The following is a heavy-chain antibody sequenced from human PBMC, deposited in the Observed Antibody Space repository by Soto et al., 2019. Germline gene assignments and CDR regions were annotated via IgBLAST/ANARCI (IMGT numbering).Heavy chain of an antibody. J-gene: IGHJ5*02. D-gene: IGHD7-27*01. V-gene: IGHV4-4*02. CDR2: VYHSGDT. Sequence: QVQLQESGPGLVKPSGTLTVTCTVSGASISSSSWWSWVRQPPGKGLEWIGEVYHSGDTNYNPSLKSRVTLSVDKSKSQLSLILTSVTAAATAVYYCARDLGWFDPWGQGTLVTVSS. CDR3: ARDLGWFDP. CDR1: GASISSSSW.